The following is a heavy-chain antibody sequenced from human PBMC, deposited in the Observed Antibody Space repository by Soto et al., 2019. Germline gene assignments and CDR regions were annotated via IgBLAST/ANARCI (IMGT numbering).Heavy chain of an antibody. J-gene: IGHJ4*02. CDR3: AKESNIVATMGGVEKDY. CDR1: GFTFSSYA. V-gene: IGHV3-23*01. Sequence: GGSLRLSCAASGFTFSSYAMSWVRQAPGKGLEWVSAISGSGGSTYYADSVKGRFTISRDNSKNTLYLQMNSLRAEDTAVYYCAKESNIVATMGGVEKDYWGQGTLVTVSS. D-gene: IGHD5-12*01. CDR2: ISGSGGST.